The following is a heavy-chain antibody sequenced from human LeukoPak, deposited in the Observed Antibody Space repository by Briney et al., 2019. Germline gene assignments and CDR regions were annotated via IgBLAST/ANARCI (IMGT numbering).Heavy chain of an antibody. CDR1: GGSISSYY. CDR2: IYYSGST. CDR3: AREGSSSWYGYFQH. Sequence: PSETLSLTCTVSGGSISSYYWSWIRQPPGKGLEWIGYIYYSGSTNYNPFLKSRVTISVDTSKNQFSLKLSSVTAADTAVYYCAREGSSSWYGYFQHWGQGTLVTVSS. D-gene: IGHD6-13*01. J-gene: IGHJ1*01. V-gene: IGHV4-59*01.